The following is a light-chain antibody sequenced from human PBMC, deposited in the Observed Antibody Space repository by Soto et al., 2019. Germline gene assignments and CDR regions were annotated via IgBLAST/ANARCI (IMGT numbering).Light chain of an antibody. Sequence: EIVLTQSPGTLSLSPGERATLSCRASQSVSSNVAWYQQKPGQAPRLLVYGASTKASRIPVRFSGSGSGTEFTLTISSLQSEDFVVYYCQQYNDWPQTFGQGTKVDIK. CDR2: GAS. CDR3: QQYNDWPQT. CDR1: QSVSSN. J-gene: IGKJ1*01. V-gene: IGKV3-15*01.